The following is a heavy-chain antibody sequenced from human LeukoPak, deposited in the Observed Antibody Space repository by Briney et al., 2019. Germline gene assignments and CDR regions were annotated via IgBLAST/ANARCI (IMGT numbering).Heavy chain of an antibody. CDR2: IYHSGST. Sequence: SETLSLTCTVSGGSISSYYWSWIRQPPGKGLEWIGEIYHSGSTNYSPSLKSRVTISVDKSKNQFSLKLSSVTAADTAVYYCARAITMVRGVILDIWGQGTMVTVSS. CDR3: ARAITMVRGVILDI. J-gene: IGHJ3*02. CDR1: GGSISSYY. V-gene: IGHV4-59*12. D-gene: IGHD3-10*01.